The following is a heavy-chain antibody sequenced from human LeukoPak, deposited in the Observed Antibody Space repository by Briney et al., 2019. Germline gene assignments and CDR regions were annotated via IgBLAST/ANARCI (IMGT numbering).Heavy chain of an antibody. D-gene: IGHD3-3*01. CDR3: AREKGLTIFGVARKNGMDV. V-gene: IGHV1-2*02. CDR1: GYTFTGYY. Sequence: ASVKVSCKASGYTFTGYYMHWVRQAPGRGLEWMGWINPNSGGTNYAQKFQGRVTMTRDTSISTAYMELSRLRSDDTAVYYCAREKGLTIFGVARKNGMDVWGQGTTVTVSS. J-gene: IGHJ6*02. CDR2: INPNSGGT.